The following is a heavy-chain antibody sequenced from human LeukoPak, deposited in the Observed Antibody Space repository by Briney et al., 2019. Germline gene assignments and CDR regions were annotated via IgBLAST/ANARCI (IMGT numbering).Heavy chain of an antibody. Sequence: ASVKVSCKASGYTFTSYDINWVPQAAGQGLEWIGWMNPNSGNTGYAQKFPGRVTMTRNTSISTANMELSSLRSEDTGVYYCARGSKVRAVRAYYYYMDVWGKGTTVTVSS. V-gene: IGHV1-8*01. CDR2: MNPNSGNT. CDR1: GYTFTSYD. D-gene: IGHD3-10*01. J-gene: IGHJ6*03. CDR3: ARGSKVRAVRAYYYYMDV.